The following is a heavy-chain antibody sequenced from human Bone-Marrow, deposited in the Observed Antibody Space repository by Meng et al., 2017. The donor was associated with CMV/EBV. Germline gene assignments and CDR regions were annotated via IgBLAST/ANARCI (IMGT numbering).Heavy chain of an antibody. D-gene: IGHD3-10*01. Sequence: ASVKVSCKASGYTFTSYYMHWVRQAPGQGLEWMGIINPSGGSTSYAQKFQGRVTMTRDTSTSTVYMELSSLRSEDTAVYYCARERDGVLWFGEVPSWFDPWGQGTLVTVSS. J-gene: IGHJ5*02. CDR3: ARERDGVLWFGEVPSWFDP. CDR1: GYTFTSYY. V-gene: IGHV1-46*01. CDR2: INPSGGST.